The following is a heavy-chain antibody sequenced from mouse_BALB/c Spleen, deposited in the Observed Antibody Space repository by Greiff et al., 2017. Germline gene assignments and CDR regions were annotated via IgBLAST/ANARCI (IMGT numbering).Heavy chain of an antibody. CDR3: ARFLYDGYQY. V-gene: IGHV3-2*02. J-gene: IGHJ2*01. CDR2: ISYSGST. D-gene: IGHD2-3*01. CDR1: GYSITSDYA. Sequence: EVHLVESGPGLVKPSQSLSLTCTVTGYSITSDYAWNWIRQFPGNKLEWMGYISYSGSTSYNPSLKSRISITRDTSKNQFFLQLNSVTTEDTATYYCARFLYDGYQYWGQGTTLTVSS.